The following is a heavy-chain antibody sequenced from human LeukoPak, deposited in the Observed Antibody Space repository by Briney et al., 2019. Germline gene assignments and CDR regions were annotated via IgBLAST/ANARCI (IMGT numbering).Heavy chain of an antibody. D-gene: IGHD2-8*01. V-gene: IGHV5-51*01. CDR1: GYSFTSYW. J-gene: IGHJ4*02. CDR3: ARSPFYYFDY. CDR2: IYPGDSDT. Sequence: GESLEISCKGSGYSFTSYWIGWVRQMPGKGLEWMGIIYPGDSDTRYSPTFQGQVTTSIDKSISTAYLQWSSLKASDTAMYYCARSPFYYFDYWGQGTLVSVPS.